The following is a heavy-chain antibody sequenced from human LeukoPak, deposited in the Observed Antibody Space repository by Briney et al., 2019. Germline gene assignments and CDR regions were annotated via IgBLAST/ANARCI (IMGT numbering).Heavy chain of an antibody. CDR1: GFTVSSNS. V-gene: IGHV3-53*01. Sequence: GGSLRLSCTVSGFTVSSNSMSWVRQAPGKGLEWVSFIYSDNTHYSDSVKGRFTISRDNSKNTLYLQMNSLRAEDTAVYYCARRAGAYSHPYDYWGQGTLLTVSS. CDR3: ARRAGAYSHPYDY. CDR2: IYSDNT. J-gene: IGHJ4*02. D-gene: IGHD2-15*01.